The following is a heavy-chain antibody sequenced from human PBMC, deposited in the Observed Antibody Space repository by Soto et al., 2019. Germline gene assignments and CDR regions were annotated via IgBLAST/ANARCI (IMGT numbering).Heavy chain of an antibody. CDR2: INFSGTT. CDR1: GDSISTYY. CDR3: ARDQAVSWYFDL. J-gene: IGHJ2*01. Sequence: QVQLQESGPGLVKPSETLSLTCTVSGDSISTYYWSWIRQPAGKGLEWIGRINFSGTTNYTPSLRSRVTMSVNTSKNQSSLRLTSVTAADTAVYYCARDQAVSWYFDLWGRGTLVTVSS. V-gene: IGHV4-4*07. D-gene: IGHD6-19*01.